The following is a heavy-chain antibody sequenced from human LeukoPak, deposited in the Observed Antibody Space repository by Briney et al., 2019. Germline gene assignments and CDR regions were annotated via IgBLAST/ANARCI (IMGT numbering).Heavy chain of an antibody. Sequence: GGSLRRSCAASGFIFGDYVMSWVRQAPGKGLEWISYINHDGQRIYYAESVRGRFTISRDNGKNSLYLQMNSLRDEDAALYYCARDYDWAFDFWGQGTPVTVSS. V-gene: IGHV3-48*02. CDR1: GFIFGDYV. D-gene: IGHD3-9*01. J-gene: IGHJ4*02. CDR2: INHDGQRI. CDR3: ARDYDWAFDF.